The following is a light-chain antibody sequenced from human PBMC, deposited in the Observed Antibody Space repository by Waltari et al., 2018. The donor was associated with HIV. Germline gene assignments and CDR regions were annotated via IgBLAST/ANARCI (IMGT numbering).Light chain of an antibody. J-gene: IGLJ3*02. CDR3: NSRDSSGNHHWV. Sequence: SSELTQDPAVSVAFGQTVRITCQGDSLSSYYASWYQQRPGQAPVLVIYNTNNRPSGIPDRFSGSSSGNTASLTITGAQAEDEGDYYCNSRDSSGNHHWVFGGGTKLTVL. CDR1: SLSSYY. V-gene: IGLV3-19*01. CDR2: NTN.